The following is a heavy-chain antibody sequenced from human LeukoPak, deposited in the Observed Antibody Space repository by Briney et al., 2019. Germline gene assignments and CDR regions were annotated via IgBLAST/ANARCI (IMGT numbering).Heavy chain of an antibody. Sequence: GGSLRLSCAASGFTFSRLAMTWVRQAPGKGLEWVSSISSSSNYIYYADSVKGRFTISRDNSKNMLYLQMNSLGAEDTAVYYCAKDRSDNSSWYCMDVWGQGTTVTVSS. CDR1: GFTFSRLA. V-gene: IGHV3-21*04. D-gene: IGHD6-19*01. CDR3: AKDRSDNSSWYCMDV. CDR2: ISSSSNYI. J-gene: IGHJ6*02.